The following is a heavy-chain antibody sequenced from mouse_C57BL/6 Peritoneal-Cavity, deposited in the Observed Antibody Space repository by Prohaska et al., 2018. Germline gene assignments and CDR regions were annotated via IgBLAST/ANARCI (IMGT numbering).Heavy chain of an antibody. CDR1: GYTFPSYW. V-gene: IGHV1-52*01. CDR2: IDPSESET. J-gene: IGHJ3*01. Sequence: QVQLQQPGAELVRPGSSVKLSCKASGYTFPSYWMHWVKQRPIQGLEWIGNIDPSESETHYNQKFKDKATLTVDKSSSTAYMQLSSLTSEDSAVYYCARSGGGFAYWGQGTLVTVSA. CDR3: ARSGGGFAY.